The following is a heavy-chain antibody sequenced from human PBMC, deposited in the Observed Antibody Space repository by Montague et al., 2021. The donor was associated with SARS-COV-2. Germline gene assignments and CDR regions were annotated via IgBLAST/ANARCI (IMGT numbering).Heavy chain of an antibody. V-gene: IGHV4-59*08. CDR2: VLYNNGT. J-gene: IGHJ4*02. Sequence: SETLSLTCTVSGVSVTDYYWCWIRQPPGKGLEWVGDVLYNNGTNFNPSLKSRVAISVDTSKNQFSLRLTSVTAADTASYYCVRHPQYDGLNGPPDFWGQGTLVTVSS. CDR1: GVSVTDYY. D-gene: IGHD3-9*01. CDR3: VRHPQYDGLNGPPDF.